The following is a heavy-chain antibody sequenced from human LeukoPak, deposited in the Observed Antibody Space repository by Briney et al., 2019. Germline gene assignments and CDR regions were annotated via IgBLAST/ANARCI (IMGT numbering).Heavy chain of an antibody. CDR3: ARGPPRGKYYYMDV. CDR1: GFTFSSFD. CDR2: IGTDSDT. D-gene: IGHD1-1*01. V-gene: IGHV3-13*01. Sequence: GGSLRLSRAASGFTFSSFDMHWVRQPTGQGLEWVSTIGTDSDTYYPGSVEGRFTLSRDNAKNSLYLQMNSMTAGDTAVYYCARGPPRGKYYYMDVWGKGTTVTVSS. J-gene: IGHJ6*03.